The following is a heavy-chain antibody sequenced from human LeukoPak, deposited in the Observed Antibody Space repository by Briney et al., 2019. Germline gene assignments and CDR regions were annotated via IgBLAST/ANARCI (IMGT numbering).Heavy chain of an antibody. Sequence: SETLSLTCTVSGGSISSSSYYWGWIRQPPGKGLEWIGSIYYSGSTYYNPSLKSRVTISVDTSKNQFSLKLSSVTAADTAVYYCASGHPAEQRLVNGAHFDYWGQGTLVTVSS. J-gene: IGHJ4*02. CDR1: GGSISSSSYY. CDR2: IYYSGST. V-gene: IGHV4-39*01. D-gene: IGHD6-13*01. CDR3: ASGHPAEQRLVNGAHFDY.